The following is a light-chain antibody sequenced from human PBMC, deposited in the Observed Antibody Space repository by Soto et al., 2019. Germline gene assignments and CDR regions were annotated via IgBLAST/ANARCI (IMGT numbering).Light chain of an antibody. V-gene: IGLV2-14*01. Sequence: QSALSQAASVSGSPGQSIAISCTGTSSDIGGYNYVSWFQQHPGRAPRALISEVSNRPSGVSHRFSGSKAGITASLTISGLQAEDEADYYCSSFRSGGTFVFGTGTKVTVL. CDR2: EVS. CDR1: SSDIGGYNY. J-gene: IGLJ1*01. CDR3: SSFRSGGTFV.